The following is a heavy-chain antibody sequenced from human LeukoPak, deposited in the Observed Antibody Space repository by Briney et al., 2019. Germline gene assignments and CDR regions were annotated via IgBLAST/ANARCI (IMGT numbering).Heavy chain of an antibody. Sequence: GGSLRLSCAASGFTFSSYSMNWVRQAPGKGLEWVSSISSSSSYIYYADSVKGRFTISRDNSKNTLYLQMNSLRAEDTAVYYCAKCLDYYGSGSFDYWGQGTLVTVSS. V-gene: IGHV3-21*04. CDR1: GFTFSSYS. D-gene: IGHD3-10*01. J-gene: IGHJ4*02. CDR3: AKCLDYYGSGSFDY. CDR2: ISSSSSYI.